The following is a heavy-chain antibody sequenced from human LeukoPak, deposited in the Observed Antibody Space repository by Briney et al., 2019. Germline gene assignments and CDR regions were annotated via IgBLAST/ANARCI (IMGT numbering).Heavy chain of an antibody. D-gene: IGHD5-24*01. CDR1: GGSISSSSYY. Sequence: SETLSLTCTVSGGSISSSSYYWGWIRQPPGKGLGWIGYIHYSGSTNYNPSLKSRVIISVDTSKNQFSLKLSSVTAADTAVYYCAREAREGHVFDIWGQGTMVTVSS. J-gene: IGHJ3*02. V-gene: IGHV4-61*01. CDR2: IHYSGST. CDR3: AREAREGHVFDI.